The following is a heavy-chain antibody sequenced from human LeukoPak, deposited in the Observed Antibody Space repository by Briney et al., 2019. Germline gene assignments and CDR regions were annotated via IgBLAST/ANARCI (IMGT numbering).Heavy chain of an antibody. CDR1: GFTFSDYH. V-gene: IGHV3-11*01. J-gene: IGHJ4*02. CDR3: AREITFGGVIDY. Sequence: GGSLRLSCEASGFTFSDYHMSWIRQAPGKGLEWVSYISATNTDIHYTDSVKGRFTISRDNAKNSLYLQMNSLRAEDTAVYYCAREITFGGVIDYWGQGTLVTVSS. D-gene: IGHD3-16*02. CDR2: ISATNTDI.